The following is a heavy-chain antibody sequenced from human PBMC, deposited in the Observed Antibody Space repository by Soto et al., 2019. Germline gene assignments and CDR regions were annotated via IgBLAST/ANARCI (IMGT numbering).Heavy chain of an antibody. D-gene: IGHD6-6*01. CDR2: ISAYNGNT. CDR3: ARVISSSPHNWFDP. V-gene: IGHV1-18*04. CDR1: GYTFTSYG. J-gene: IGHJ5*02. Sequence: ASVKVSCKASGYTFTSYGISGVRQAPGQGLEWMGWISAYNGNTNYAQKLQGRVTMTTDTSTNTAYMELRSLRSDDTAVYYCARVISSSPHNWFDPWGQGTLVTVSS.